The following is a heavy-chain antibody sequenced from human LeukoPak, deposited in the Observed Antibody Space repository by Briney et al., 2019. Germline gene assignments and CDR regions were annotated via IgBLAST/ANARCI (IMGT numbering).Heavy chain of an antibody. V-gene: IGHV1-18*01. D-gene: IGHD2-2*01. CDR3: ARDRSCCQDFDY. CDR2: ISVYSGNT. CDR1: GYTFTSYG. J-gene: IGHJ4*02. Sequence: ASVKVSCKASGYTFTSYGISWVRQAPGQGLEWVGWISVYSGNTNYAQNFQGRVTMTTDTSTNTAHMELRSLGSDDTAVYYCARDRSCCQDFDYWGQGTLVTVSS.